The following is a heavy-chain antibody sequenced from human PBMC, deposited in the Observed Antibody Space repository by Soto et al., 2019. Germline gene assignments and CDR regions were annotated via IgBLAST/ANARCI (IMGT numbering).Heavy chain of an antibody. CDR3: ARSVFP. V-gene: IGHV4-31*03. CDR2: IYYSGST. CDR1: DGSITSASYY. J-gene: IGHJ5*02. Sequence: PSETLSLTCTVSDGSITSASYYWGWIRQHPGKGLEWIGYIYYSGSTYYNPSLKSRVTISVDTSKNQFSLKLSSVTAADTAVYYCARSVFPWGQGTLVTVSS.